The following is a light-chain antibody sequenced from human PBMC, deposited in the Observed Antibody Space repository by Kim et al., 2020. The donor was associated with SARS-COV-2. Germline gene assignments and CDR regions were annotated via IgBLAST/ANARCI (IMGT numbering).Light chain of an antibody. Sequence: RATINFKSSQSVLYSSNNKNYLAWYQQKPGQPPKLLIYWASTRESGVPDRFSGSGSGTDFTLTISSLQAEDVAVYYCQQYYGTPYTFGQGTKLEI. CDR1: QSVLYSSNNKNY. CDR3: QQYYGTPYT. CDR2: WAS. J-gene: IGKJ2*01. V-gene: IGKV4-1*01.